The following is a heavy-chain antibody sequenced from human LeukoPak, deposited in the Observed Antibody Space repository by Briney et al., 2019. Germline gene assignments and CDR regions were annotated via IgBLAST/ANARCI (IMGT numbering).Heavy chain of an antibody. D-gene: IGHD3-9*01. V-gene: IGHV4-59*08. CDR2: IYYSGST. CDR1: GGSISSYY. CDR3: ARTLYFDWLPFDY. J-gene: IGHJ4*02. Sequence: SETLSLTCTVSGGSISSYYWSWIRQPPGKGLEWIGYIYYSGSTNYNPFLKSRVTISVDTSKNQFSLKLSSVTAADTAVYYCARTLYFDWLPFDYWGQGTLVTVSS.